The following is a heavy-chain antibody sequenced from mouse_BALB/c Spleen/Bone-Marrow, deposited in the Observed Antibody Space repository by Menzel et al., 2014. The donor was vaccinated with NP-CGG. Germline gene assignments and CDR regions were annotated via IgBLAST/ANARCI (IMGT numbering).Heavy chain of an antibody. CDR3: ARRWLPYAMDY. V-gene: IGHV1-14*01. J-gene: IGHJ4*01. CDR1: GYTFTSYI. CDR2: INPYNDGT. Sequence: VQLQQSGPELVKPGASVKMSCKASGYTFTSYIMHWVKRKPGQGLEWIGYINPYNDGTKYDEKFKGKATLTSDKSSSTAYMELSSLTSEDSAVYYCARRWLPYAMDYWGQGTPVTVSS. D-gene: IGHD2-3*01.